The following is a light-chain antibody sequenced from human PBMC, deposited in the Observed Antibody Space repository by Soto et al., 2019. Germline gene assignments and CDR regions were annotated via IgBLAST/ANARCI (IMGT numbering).Light chain of an antibody. CDR1: QSVLYSSNNKNY. CDR3: QQYYTSPLT. J-gene: IGKJ4*01. CDR2: WAS. V-gene: IGKV4-1*01. Sequence: DIVMTQSPDSLAVALGERATINCKSSQSVLYSSNNKNYLVWYQQKPGQPPKLLISWASTRESGVPDRFRGSGSGTEFTLTISSLQAEDVAVYYCQQYYTSPLTFGGGTKVEIK.